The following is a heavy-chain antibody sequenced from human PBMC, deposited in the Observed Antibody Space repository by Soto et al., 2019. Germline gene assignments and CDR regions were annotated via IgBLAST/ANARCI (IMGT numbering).Heavy chain of an antibody. CDR2: ISGSGGST. J-gene: IGHJ6*03. CDR3: AKDLITIFGVVNHYMDV. D-gene: IGHD3-3*01. V-gene: IGHV3-23*01. CDR1: GFTFSSYA. Sequence: GGSLRLSCAASGFTFSSYAMSWVRQAPGKGLEWVSAISGSGGSTYYADSVKGRFTISRDNSENTLYLQMNSLRAEDTAVYYCAKDLITIFGVVNHYMDVWGKGTTVTVSS.